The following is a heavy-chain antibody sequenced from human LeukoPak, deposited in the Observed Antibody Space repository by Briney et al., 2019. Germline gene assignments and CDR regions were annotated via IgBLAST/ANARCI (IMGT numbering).Heavy chain of an antibody. CDR3: AREGGFYRPLDY. CDR2: AHLDGRT. J-gene: IGHJ4*02. V-gene: IGHV4-4*02. D-gene: IGHD6-25*01. Sequence: SETLSLTCGVSGGSVSSTNWWTWIRQPPGKGLEWIGEAHLDGRTNFNPSLKSRLTMSVDLSENHVSLKLTSMTAADTAVYYCAREGGFYRPLDYSGQGTLVTVSS. CDR1: GGSVSSTNW.